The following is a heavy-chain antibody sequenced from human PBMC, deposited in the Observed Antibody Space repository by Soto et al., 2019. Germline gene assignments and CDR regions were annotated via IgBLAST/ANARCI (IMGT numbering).Heavy chain of an antibody. CDR3: ATRVVVAASGGFAI. J-gene: IGHJ3*02. D-gene: IGHD2-15*01. Sequence: EVQLLESGGGLVQPGGSLRLSCAASGFTFGSYSMSWVRQSPGRGLEWVSGVSAIGGRTYYADSVKGRFTISRDTSKNTMYLQTNTMRDDDTAIYYCATRVVVAASGGFAIWGRGRMVTVSS. V-gene: IGHV3-23*01. CDR2: VSAIGGRT. CDR1: GFTFGSYS.